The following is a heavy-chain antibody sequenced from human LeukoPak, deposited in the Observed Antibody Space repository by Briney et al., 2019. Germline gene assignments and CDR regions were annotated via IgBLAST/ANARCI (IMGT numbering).Heavy chain of an antibody. D-gene: IGHD1/OR15-1a*01. CDR1: GFTFSSYG. Sequence: GGSLRLSCAASGFTFSSYGMHWVRQAPGKGLEWVALIRYDGSYKYYTDSVKGRFAISRDSSKNTLYLQINSLRAEDTAVYFCAKEGELGHTFDYWGQGTLVTVSS. CDR3: AKEGELGHTFDY. V-gene: IGHV3-30*02. J-gene: IGHJ4*02. CDR2: IRYDGSYK.